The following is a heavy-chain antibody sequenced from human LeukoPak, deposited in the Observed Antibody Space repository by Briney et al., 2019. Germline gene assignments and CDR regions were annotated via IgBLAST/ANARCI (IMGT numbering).Heavy chain of an antibody. D-gene: IGHD5-24*01. CDR2: IYPSDSDT. CDR3: ARRRDDAFDI. CDR1: GYTFTSHW. V-gene: IGHV5-51*01. Sequence: GESLKISCKGSGYTFTSHWIGWVRQMPGKGLEWVGIIYPSDSDTRYSPSFQGQVTISADKSISTAYLQWSSLKASDTAMYYCARRRDDAFDIWGQGTMVTVSS. J-gene: IGHJ3*02.